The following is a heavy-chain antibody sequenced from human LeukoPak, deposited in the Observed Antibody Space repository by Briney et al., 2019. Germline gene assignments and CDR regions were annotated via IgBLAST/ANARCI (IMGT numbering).Heavy chain of an antibody. Sequence: GSLRLSCAASGFTFSSYSMNWVRQAPGKGLEWVSYISSSSSTIYYADSVKGRFTISRDNAKNSLYLQMNSLRAEDTAVYYCARDSVTMVRGVASDAFDIWGQGTMVTVSS. CDR3: ARDSVTMVRGVASDAFDI. CDR2: ISSSSSTI. V-gene: IGHV3-48*01. J-gene: IGHJ3*02. D-gene: IGHD3-10*01. CDR1: GFTFSSYS.